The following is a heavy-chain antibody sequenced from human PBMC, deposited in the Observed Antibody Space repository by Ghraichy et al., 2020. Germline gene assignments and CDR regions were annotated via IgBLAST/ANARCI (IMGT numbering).Heavy chain of an antibody. CDR2: ITGSGDTT. CDR3: ARVIPLLQDCTRTSCLGAFDV. D-gene: IGHD2-2*01. Sequence: GGSLRLSCAASGFTFSTYAMSWVRQAPGKGLDWVSTITGSGDTTYDADSVKGRFIISRDGSKNTLYLQMRSLRAEDTAVYYCARVIPLLQDCTRTSCLGAFDVWGQGTMVTVSS. J-gene: IGHJ3*01. V-gene: IGHV3-23*01. CDR1: GFTFSTYA.